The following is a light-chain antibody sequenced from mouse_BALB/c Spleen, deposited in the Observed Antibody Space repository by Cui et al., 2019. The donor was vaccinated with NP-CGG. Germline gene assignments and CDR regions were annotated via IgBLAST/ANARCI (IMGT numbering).Light chain of an antibody. CDR2: GTK. J-gene: IGLJ1*01. CDR1: TGAVTTSNY. V-gene: IGLV1*01. Sequence: QAVVTPESALTTSPGETITLTCRSSTGAVTTSNYANWVQEKSGHLFTGLIGGTKNRAPGVPARFSGSLIGDKAALTITGAQTEDEAIYFCALWYSNHWVFGGGTKLTVL. CDR3: ALWYSNHWV.